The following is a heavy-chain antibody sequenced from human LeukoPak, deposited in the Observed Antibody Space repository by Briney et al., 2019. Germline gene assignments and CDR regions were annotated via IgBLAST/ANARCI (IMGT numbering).Heavy chain of an antibody. V-gene: IGHV4-39*07. CDR3: ARGDSSSWAFDY. Sequence: PSETLSLTCTVSGGSISSSSYYWGWIRQPPGKGLEWIGSIYYSGSTYYNPSLKSRVTISVDRSKNQFSLKLSSVTAADTAVYYCARGDSSSWAFDYWGQGTLVTVSS. CDR2: IYYSGST. J-gene: IGHJ4*02. CDR1: GGSISSSSYY. D-gene: IGHD6-13*01.